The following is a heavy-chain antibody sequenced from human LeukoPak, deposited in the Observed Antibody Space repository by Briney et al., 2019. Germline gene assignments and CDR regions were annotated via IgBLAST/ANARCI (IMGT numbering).Heavy chain of an antibody. CDR2: INSDGSNT. V-gene: IGHV3-74*01. Sequence: GGSLRLSCAASGFTFSSYGMNWVRQAPGKGLVWVSRINSDGSNTSYADSVKGRFTISRDNAKNTLYLHMNSLRVEDTAVYYCAKSIAATGKNWFAPWGQGTLVTVSS. CDR3: AKSIAATGKNWFAP. CDR1: GFTFSSYG. J-gene: IGHJ5*02. D-gene: IGHD6-6*01.